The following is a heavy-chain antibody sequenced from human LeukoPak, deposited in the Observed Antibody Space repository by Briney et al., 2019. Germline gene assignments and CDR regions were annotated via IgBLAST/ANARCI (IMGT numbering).Heavy chain of an antibody. D-gene: IGHD3-10*01. CDR2: IKQDGNEK. CDR1: GFAFSNYW. V-gene: IGHV3-7*01. J-gene: IGHJ3*02. Sequence: PGGSLRLSCIPSGFAFSNYWMTWVRQAPGKGLEWVANIKQDGNEKFYVDSVKGRFSISRDNAKNSVYLQMNSLRAEDTAVYYCAKASITRGGVSDAFDIWGQGTMVTVSS. CDR3: AKASITRGGVSDAFDI.